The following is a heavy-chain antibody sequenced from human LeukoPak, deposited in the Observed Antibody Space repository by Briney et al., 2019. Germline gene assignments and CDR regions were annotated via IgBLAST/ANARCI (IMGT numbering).Heavy chain of an antibody. Sequence: ASVKVSCKVSGYTLTELSMHWVRQAPGKGLEWVGGFDPEDGETIYAQKFQGRVTITADESTSTAYMELSSLRSEDTAVYYCARQYYYDSSGYYDQGLDWGQGTLVTVSS. D-gene: IGHD3-22*01. V-gene: IGHV1-24*01. J-gene: IGHJ4*02. CDR2: FDPEDGET. CDR1: GYTLTELS. CDR3: ARQYYYDSSGYYDQGLD.